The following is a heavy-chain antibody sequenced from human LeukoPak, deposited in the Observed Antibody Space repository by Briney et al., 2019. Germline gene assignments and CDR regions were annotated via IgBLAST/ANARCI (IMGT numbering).Heavy chain of an antibody. CDR1: GGSFGGYY. CDR2: INHSGST. CDR3: ASSRRVPGVSIGYFDS. V-gene: IGHV4-34*01. Sequence: PSETLSLTCAVYGGSFGGYYWSWIRQPPGKGLEWIGEINHSGSTNYNPSLKSRVTISVDTSKNQFSLKLSSVTAADTAVYYCASSRRVPGVSIGYFDSWGQGTLVTVSS. D-gene: IGHD3-10*01. J-gene: IGHJ4*02.